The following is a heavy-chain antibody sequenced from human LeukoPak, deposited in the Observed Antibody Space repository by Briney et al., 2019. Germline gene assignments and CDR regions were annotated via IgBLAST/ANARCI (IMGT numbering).Heavy chain of an antibody. V-gene: IGHV4-61*01. D-gene: IGHD6-19*01. CDR2: IYYSGST. J-gene: IGHJ4*02. CDR3: ARVRDSSGWYGGDY. CDR1: GGSVSSGSYY. Sequence: SETLSRTCTVSGGSVSSGSYYWSWIRQPPGKGLEWIGYIYYSGSTNYNPSLKSRVTISVDTSKNQFSLKLSSVTAADTAVYYCARVRDSSGWYGGDYWGQGTLVTVSS.